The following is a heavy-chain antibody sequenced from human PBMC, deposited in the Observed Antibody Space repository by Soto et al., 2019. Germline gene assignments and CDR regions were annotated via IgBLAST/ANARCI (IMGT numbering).Heavy chain of an antibody. CDR1: GDSVSSNSAA. V-gene: IGHV6-1*01. Sequence: SQTLSLTCAISGDSVSSNSAAWNWIRQSPSRGLEWRGRTYYRSKWYNDYAVSVKSRITINPDTSKNQFSLQLTSVPPEDTAVYYCARARLRYSGSYRPHYQYGLAVWRQGTTVTVSS. D-gene: IGHD1-26*01. J-gene: IGHJ6*01. CDR2: TYYRSKWYN. CDR3: ARARLRYSGSYRPHYQYGLAV.